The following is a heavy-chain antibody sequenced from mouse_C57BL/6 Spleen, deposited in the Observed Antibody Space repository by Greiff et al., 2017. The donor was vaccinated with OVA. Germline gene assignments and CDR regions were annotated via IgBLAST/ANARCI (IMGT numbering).Heavy chain of an antibody. CDR2: IDPSDSYT. CDR3: SRKHYGSSSYYFDY. V-gene: IGHV1-50*01. J-gene: IGHJ2*01. D-gene: IGHD1-1*01. CDR1: GYTFTSYW. Sequence: VQLQQPGAELVKPGASVKLSCKASGYTFTSYWMPWVKQRPGQGLEWIGEIDPSDSYTNYNQKFKGKATLTVDQSSSTAYMQLSSLTSDDAAVYNSSRKHYGSSSYYFDYGGQGTTLTVSS.